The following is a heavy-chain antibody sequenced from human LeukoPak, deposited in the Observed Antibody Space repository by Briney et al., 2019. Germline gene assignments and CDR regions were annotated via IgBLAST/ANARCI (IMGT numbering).Heavy chain of an antibody. CDR2: ISWNSGSI. D-gene: IGHD6-19*01. V-gene: IGHV3-9*01. J-gene: IGHJ4*02. Sequence: GRSLRLSCAASGFTFDDYAMHWVRQAPGKGLEWVSGISWNSGSIGYADSVKGRFTISRDNAKNSLYLQTNSLRAEDTALYYCAKDTRGVAVADFDYWGQGTLVTVSS. CDR1: GFTFDDYA. CDR3: AKDTRGVAVADFDY.